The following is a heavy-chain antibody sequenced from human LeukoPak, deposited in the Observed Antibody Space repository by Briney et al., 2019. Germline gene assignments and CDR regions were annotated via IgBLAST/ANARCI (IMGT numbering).Heavy chain of an antibody. CDR1: GGTFSSYS. CDR2: IIPIFGTA. V-gene: IGHV1-69*13. J-gene: IGHJ4*02. Sequence: ASVKVSCKASGGTFSSYSISWVRQAPGQGLEWMGGIIPIFGTANYAQKFQGRVTITADESTSTAYMELSSLRSEDTAVYYCARSRVLCSGGSCYSLYYFDYWGQGTLVTVSS. D-gene: IGHD2-15*01. CDR3: ARSRVLCSGGSCYSLYYFDY.